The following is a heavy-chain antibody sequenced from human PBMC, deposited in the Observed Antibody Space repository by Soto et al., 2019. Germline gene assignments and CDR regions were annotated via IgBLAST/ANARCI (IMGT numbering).Heavy chain of an antibody. CDR3: AREVVVPAAMMDV. D-gene: IGHD2-2*01. Sequence: SETLSLTCTVSGGSISSYYWSWIRQPPGKGLEWIGYIYYSGSTNYNPSLKSRVTISVDTSKNQFSLKLSSVTAADTAVYYCAREVVVPAAMMDVWGKGTTVTVSS. V-gene: IGHV4-59*01. J-gene: IGHJ6*04. CDR1: GGSISSYY. CDR2: IYYSGST.